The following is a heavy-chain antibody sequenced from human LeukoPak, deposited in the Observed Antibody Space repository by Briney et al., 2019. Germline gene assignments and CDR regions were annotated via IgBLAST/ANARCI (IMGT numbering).Heavy chain of an antibody. J-gene: IGHJ4*02. CDR1: GGSISSGGYS. D-gene: IGHD3-16*01. CDR2: TYHSGST. Sequence: SETLSLTCAVSGGSISSGGYSWSWIRQPPGKGLEWIGYTYHSGSTYYNPSLKSRVTISVDRSKNQFSLKLSSVTAADTAVYYCARARVGIGGFDYWGQGTLVTVSS. V-gene: IGHV4-30-2*01. CDR3: ARARVGIGGFDY.